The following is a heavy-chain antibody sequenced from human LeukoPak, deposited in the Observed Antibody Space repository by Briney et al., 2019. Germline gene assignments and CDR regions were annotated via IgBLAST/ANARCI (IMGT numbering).Heavy chain of an antibody. Sequence: PGGSLRLSCAASGFTYSSYGMHWVRQAPGKGLEWVAFIRYDGSNKYYADSVKGRFTISRDNSKNTLYLQMNSLRAEDTAVYYCALPEGGYGDFDYWGQGTLVTVSS. CDR1: GFTYSSYG. CDR2: IRYDGSNK. J-gene: IGHJ4*02. CDR3: ALPEGGYGDFDY. D-gene: IGHD5-12*01. V-gene: IGHV3-30*02.